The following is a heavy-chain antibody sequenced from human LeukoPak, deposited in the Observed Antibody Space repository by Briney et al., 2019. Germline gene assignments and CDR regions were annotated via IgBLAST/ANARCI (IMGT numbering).Heavy chain of an antibody. CDR3: AREHTYYFGSQTSTLDV. CDR1: GASISTGGYC. CDR2: IYYTGSV. J-gene: IGHJ6*02. V-gene: IGHV4-30-4*01. Sequence: PSETLSLTCTFSGASISTGGYCWTWIRQPPGEGLEWIGYIYYTGSVDYNPSLKSRLTISLDTSKNQFSLKLNSVTAADTAVYYCAREHTYYFGSQTSTLDVWGQGTAVTVSS. D-gene: IGHD3-10*01.